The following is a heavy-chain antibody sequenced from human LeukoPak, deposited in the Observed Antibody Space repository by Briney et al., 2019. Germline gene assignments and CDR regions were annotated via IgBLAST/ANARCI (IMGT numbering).Heavy chain of an antibody. CDR1: GFTFSSYA. CDR2: ISSSSSYI. CDR3: ARDSRGQAFDI. J-gene: IGHJ3*02. Sequence: GGSLRLSCAASGFTFSSYAMSWVRQAPGKGLEWVSSISSSSSYIYYADSVKGRFTISRDNAKNSLYLQMNSLRAEDTAVYYCARDSRGQAFDIWGQGTMVTVSS. V-gene: IGHV3-21*01.